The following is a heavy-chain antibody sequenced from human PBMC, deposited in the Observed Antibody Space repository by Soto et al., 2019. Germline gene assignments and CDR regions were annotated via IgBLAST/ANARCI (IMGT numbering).Heavy chain of an antibody. CDR1: GVTFSSYA. CDR2: ITPFFDTA. CDR3: ARASTYDFNWFDP. D-gene: IGHD3-3*01. Sequence: SVKVSCKASGVTFSSYAISWVRQAPGQGLEWMGGITPFFDTAKYSQKFQGRVTITVDKSTITAYMELSNLTSEDTAFYYCARASTYDFNWFDPWGQGTLVTVSS. V-gene: IGHV1-69*06. J-gene: IGHJ5*02.